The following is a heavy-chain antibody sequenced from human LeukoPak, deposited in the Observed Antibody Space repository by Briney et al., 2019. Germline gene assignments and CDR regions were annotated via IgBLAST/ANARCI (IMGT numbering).Heavy chain of an antibody. CDR2: IRPSNGNR. J-gene: IGHJ4*02. D-gene: IGHD6-19*01. CDR1: GYDFSTYG. V-gene: IGHV1-18*01. CDR3: ARAFSASKSCDY. Sequence: GASVTVSCRTSGYDFSTYGITWVRQAPGQGLEYMGWIRPSNGNRNYAQKVQDRVTLTTDTSTSTVYMELRSLRSDDTAVYYCARAFSASKSCDYWGQGTLVTVSS.